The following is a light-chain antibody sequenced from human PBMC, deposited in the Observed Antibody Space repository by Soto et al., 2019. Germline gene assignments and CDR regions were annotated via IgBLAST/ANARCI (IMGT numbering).Light chain of an antibody. CDR1: QSVSSY. CDR2: DAS. Sequence: EIVLPQSPATLPLSPGERATLSCRASQSVSSYLAWYQQKPGQAPRLLIYDASNRATGIPARVSGSGSGTDFALTISSLLPEDFAAYYCQQRSNWPLTFGGGTKVEIK. V-gene: IGKV3-11*01. CDR3: QQRSNWPLT. J-gene: IGKJ4*01.